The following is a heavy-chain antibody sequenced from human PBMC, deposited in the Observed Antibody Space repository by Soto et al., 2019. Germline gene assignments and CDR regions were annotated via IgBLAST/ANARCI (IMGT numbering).Heavy chain of an antibody. CDR3: ARAPSWWYFDL. Sequence: QVQLVQSGAEEKKPGASVKVSCKASGYTFTSYAMHWVRQAPGQRLEWMGWINAGNGNTKYSQKFQGRVTITRDTSTSTAYMELSSLRSEDTAVYYCARAPSWWYFDLWGRGTLVTVSS. J-gene: IGHJ2*01. CDR1: GYTFTSYA. CDR2: INAGNGNT. V-gene: IGHV1-3*05.